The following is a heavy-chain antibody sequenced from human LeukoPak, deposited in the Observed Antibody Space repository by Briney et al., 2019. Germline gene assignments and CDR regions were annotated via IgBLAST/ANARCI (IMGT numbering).Heavy chain of an antibody. CDR3: ATTATYVPVADADDDY. J-gene: IGHJ4*02. CDR1: GGTFSSYA. D-gene: IGHD6-19*01. V-gene: IGHV3-23*01. Sequence: SCKASGGTFSSYAMSWVRQAPGKGLEWVSAISGSGGSTYYADSVKGRFTISRDNSKNTLYLQMNSLRAEDTAVYYCATTATYVPVADADDDYWGQGTLVTVSS. CDR2: ISGSGGST.